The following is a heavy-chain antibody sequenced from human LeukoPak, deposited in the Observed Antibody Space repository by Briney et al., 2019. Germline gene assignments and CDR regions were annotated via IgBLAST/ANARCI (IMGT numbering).Heavy chain of an antibody. V-gene: IGHV5-51*01. D-gene: IGHD1-1*01. CDR1: GYSFPTYW. J-gene: IGHJ4*02. CDR3: ARQNGNYFDY. CDR2: IYPGDSDI. Sequence: GESLKISWKGSGYSFPTYWIEWVRQMPGRGLEWMGIIYPGDSDIRYSPSFQGQVTISADKSISTAYLQWSSLRASDTAIYYCARQNGNYFDYWGQGTLVTVSS.